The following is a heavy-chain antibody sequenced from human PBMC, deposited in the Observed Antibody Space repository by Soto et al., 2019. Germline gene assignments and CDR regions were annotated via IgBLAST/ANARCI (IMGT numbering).Heavy chain of an antibody. V-gene: IGHV3-23*01. J-gene: IGHJ3*02. D-gene: IGHD1-20*01. Sequence: ETLRLSCAASGFTFTNYAMSWVRQAPGKGLEWVSSISGSGVTTYYADSVKGRFTISRDNFKNTLYLQMNSLRAEDTAVYYCAKGEVITVASDAFDIWGQGTMVTVSS. CDR1: GFTFTNYA. CDR3: AKGEVITVASDAFDI. CDR2: ISGSGVTT.